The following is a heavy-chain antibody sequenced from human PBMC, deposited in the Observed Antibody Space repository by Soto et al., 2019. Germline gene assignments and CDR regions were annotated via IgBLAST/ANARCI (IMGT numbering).Heavy chain of an antibody. Sequence: QVQLVQSGAEVKKPGSSVKVSCKASGGTFSSYAISWVRQAPGQGLEWMGGIIPIFGTPNYAQKFQGRVTITAGESTSTVYMELSSLRSEDTAVFYCARAKGVVTAYWYFDLWGRGTLVTVSS. CDR3: ARAKGVVTAYWYFDL. CDR1: GGTFSSYA. D-gene: IGHD2-21*02. J-gene: IGHJ2*01. V-gene: IGHV1-69*01. CDR2: IIPIFGTP.